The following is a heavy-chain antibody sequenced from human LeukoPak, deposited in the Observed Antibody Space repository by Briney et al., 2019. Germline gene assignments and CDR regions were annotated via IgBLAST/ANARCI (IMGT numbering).Heavy chain of an antibody. CDR1: GYTFTSYY. Sequence: ASVKVSCKASGYTFTSYYMHWVRQAPGQGLEWMGIISPSGGSTSYAQKFQGRVTMTRDTSTSTVYMELSSLRSEDTAVYYCARGGDTFGGVIVTPFDYWGQGTLVTVSS. D-gene: IGHD3-16*02. CDR2: ISPSGGST. CDR3: ARGGDTFGGVIVTPFDY. V-gene: IGHV1-46*01. J-gene: IGHJ4*02.